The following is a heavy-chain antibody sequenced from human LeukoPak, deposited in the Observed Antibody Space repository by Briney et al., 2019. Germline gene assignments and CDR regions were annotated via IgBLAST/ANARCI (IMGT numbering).Heavy chain of an antibody. V-gene: IGHV1-69*04. Sequence: SVKVSCKASGGTFSSYAISWVRQAPRQGLEWMGRIIPILGIANYAQKFQGRVTITADKSTSTAYMELSSLRSEDTAVYYCARQSAGYGEFDYWGQGTLVTVSS. D-gene: IGHD5-18*01. CDR3: ARQSAGYGEFDY. CDR1: GGTFSSYA. CDR2: IIPILGIA. J-gene: IGHJ4*02.